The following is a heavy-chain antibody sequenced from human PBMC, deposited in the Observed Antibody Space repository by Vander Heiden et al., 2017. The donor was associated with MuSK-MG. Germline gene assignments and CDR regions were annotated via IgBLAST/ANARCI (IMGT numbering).Heavy chain of an antibody. D-gene: IGHD3-10*01. Sequence: EVQLLESGGGLVQPGGSLRLSCAASGFTFSSYAMTCVRQAPGKGLEWVSGICGNGDSTYFADSVKGRFTISRDNSKNTLYLQMNSLRGEDTAVYYCAKRLFGGPFADGMDVWGQGTTVTVSS. CDR3: AKRLFGGPFADGMDV. J-gene: IGHJ6*02. V-gene: IGHV3-23*01. CDR1: GFTFSSYA. CDR2: ICGNGDST.